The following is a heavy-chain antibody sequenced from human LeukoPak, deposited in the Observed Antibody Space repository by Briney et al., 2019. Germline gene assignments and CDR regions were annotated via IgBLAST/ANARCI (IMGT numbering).Heavy chain of an antibody. J-gene: IGHJ4*02. CDR3: ARDRRRVSRLVPAAGIDY. CDR1: GGTFTSYA. V-gene: IGHV1-3*01. D-gene: IGHD2-2*01. Sequence: ASVKVSCKASGGTFTSYAMHWVRQAPGQRLEWMGWINAGNGNTKYSQKFQGRVTITRDTSASTAYMELSSLRSEDTAVYYCARDRRRVSRLVPAAGIDYWGQGTLVTVSS. CDR2: INAGNGNT.